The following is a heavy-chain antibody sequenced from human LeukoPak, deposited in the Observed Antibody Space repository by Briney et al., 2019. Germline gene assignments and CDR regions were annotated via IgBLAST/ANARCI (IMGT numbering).Heavy chain of an antibody. J-gene: IGHJ3*02. CDR3: ASSRNDILTGYNPYAFDI. CDR2: IYYSGST. V-gene: IGHV4-59*01. Sequence: KSSETLSLTCTVSGGSISSYDWSWIRQPPGKGLEWVGYIYYSGSTNYNPSLKSRVTISVDTSKNQFSLKLSSVTAADTAVYYCASSRNDILTGYNPYAFDIWGQGTMVTVSS. CDR1: GGSISSYD. D-gene: IGHD3-9*01.